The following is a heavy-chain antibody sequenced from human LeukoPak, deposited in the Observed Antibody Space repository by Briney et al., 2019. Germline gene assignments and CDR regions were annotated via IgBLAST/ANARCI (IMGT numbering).Heavy chain of an antibody. V-gene: IGHV2-5*02. CDR2: IYWDDVS. CDR1: GVSLRTRGGG. CDR3: AHSQVFSYGSFHDAYDI. J-gene: IGHJ3*02. D-gene: IGHD5-18*01. Sequence: SGPTLVKPTPTLTLTCSLSGVSLRTRGGGVGWIRQPPGKALEWLSLIYWDDVSRYSPSLKSRLTIAKDTSKNQVVLTLTNMDSVDTATYYCAHSQVFSYGSFHDAYDIWGRGMLVTVSS.